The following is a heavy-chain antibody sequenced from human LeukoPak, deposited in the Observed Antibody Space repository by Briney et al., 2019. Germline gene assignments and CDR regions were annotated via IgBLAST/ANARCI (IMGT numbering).Heavy chain of an antibody. Sequence: ASVKVSCKASGYTFTSYGISWVRQAPGQGLEWMGWISAYNGNTNYAQKLQGRVTMTTDTSTSTAYMELRSLRSDDTAVYYCARERIAAAGPSSWQGSNYYYYGMDVWGRGTTVTVSS. CDR2: ISAYNGNT. CDR3: ARERIAAAGPSSWQGSNYYYYGMDV. J-gene: IGHJ6*02. V-gene: IGHV1-18*01. D-gene: IGHD6-13*01. CDR1: GYTFTSYG.